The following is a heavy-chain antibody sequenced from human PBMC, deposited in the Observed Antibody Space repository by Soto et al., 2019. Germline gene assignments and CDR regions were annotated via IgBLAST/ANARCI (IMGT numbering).Heavy chain of an antibody. D-gene: IGHD2-15*01. Sequence: GGSLRLSCAASGFTFSSYSMTWVRQAPGKGLQWLSFISSSSNIINYADSVKGRFTVSRDNAKNSLYLQMNSLRVEDTAVYYCVGGVVGSNHYYLAFWGQGTQVTVSS. J-gene: IGHJ4*02. CDR1: GFTFSSYS. CDR3: VGGVVGSNHYYLAF. V-gene: IGHV3-48*01. CDR2: ISSSSNII.